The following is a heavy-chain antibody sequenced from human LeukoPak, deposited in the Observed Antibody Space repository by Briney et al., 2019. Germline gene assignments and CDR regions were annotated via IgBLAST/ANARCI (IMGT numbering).Heavy chain of an antibody. CDR3: ARLEDY. Sequence: SETLSLTCTVSGGSISRYYWSWIRQPPGKGLEWIGYIYYSGSTNYNPSLKSRVTISVDTSKNQFSLKLSSVTAADTAVYYCARLEDYWGQGTLVTVSS. CDR1: GGSISRYY. D-gene: IGHD5-24*01. J-gene: IGHJ4*02. V-gene: IGHV4-59*01. CDR2: IYYSGST.